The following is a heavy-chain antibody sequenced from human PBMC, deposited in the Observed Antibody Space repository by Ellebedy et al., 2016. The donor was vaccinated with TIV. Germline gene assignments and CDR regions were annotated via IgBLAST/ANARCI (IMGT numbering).Heavy chain of an antibody. CDR2: ISSSSSYI. Sequence: GGSLRLSXAASGFTFSSYSMNWVRQAPGKGLEWVSSISSSSSYIYYADSVKGRFTISRDNAKNSLYLQMNSLRAEDTAVYYCARTDYSNYEALDYWGQGTLVTVSS. CDR1: GFTFSSYS. J-gene: IGHJ4*02. CDR3: ARTDYSNYEALDY. D-gene: IGHD4-11*01. V-gene: IGHV3-21*01.